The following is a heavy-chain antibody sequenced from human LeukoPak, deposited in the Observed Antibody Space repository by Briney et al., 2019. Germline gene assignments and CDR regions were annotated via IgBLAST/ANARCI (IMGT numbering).Heavy chain of an antibody. D-gene: IGHD2-8*01. J-gene: IGHJ4*02. Sequence: ASVKVSCKASGYTFTSYGISWVRQAPGQGLEWMGWISAYNGNTNYAQKLQGRVTMTTDTSTSTAYMELRSLRSDDTAVYYCARGGQGGYCTNGVCYTIAVAGTLDYWGQGTLVTVSS. CDR2: ISAYNGNT. CDR1: GYTFTSYG. CDR3: ARGGQGGYCTNGVCYTIAVAGTLDY. V-gene: IGHV1-18*01.